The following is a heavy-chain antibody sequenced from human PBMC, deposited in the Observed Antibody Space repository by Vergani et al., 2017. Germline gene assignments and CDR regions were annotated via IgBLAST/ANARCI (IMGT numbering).Heavy chain of an antibody. CDR3: AKIRVVARWAFDI. Sequence: EAQLLESGGGLVQPGGSLRLSCVASGFPFSSHGMSWVRQTPGKGPEWVSCISSGGGYTYYSDSVKGRFSVSRDNSKNTLYLQINSLRAEDTAVYFCAKIRVVARWAFDIWGRGTMVTVSS. D-gene: IGHD3-22*01. J-gene: IGHJ3*02. V-gene: IGHV3-23*01. CDR2: ISSGGGYT. CDR1: GFPFSSHG.